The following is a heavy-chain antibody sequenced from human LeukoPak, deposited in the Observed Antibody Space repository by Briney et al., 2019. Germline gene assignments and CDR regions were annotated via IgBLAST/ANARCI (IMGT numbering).Heavy chain of an antibody. D-gene: IGHD3-16*01. V-gene: IGHV3-7*03. CDR3: AKSLDYDYVWGSYGLDY. J-gene: IGHJ4*02. CDR2: IKEDGREK. Sequence: GGSLRLSCAASGFTFSSFWMSWIRQAPGKGLEWVANIKEDGREKYYVDSVKGRFTISRDNSKNTLYLQMNSLRAEDTAVYYCAKSLDYDYVWGSYGLDYWGQGTLVTVSS. CDR1: GFTFSSFW.